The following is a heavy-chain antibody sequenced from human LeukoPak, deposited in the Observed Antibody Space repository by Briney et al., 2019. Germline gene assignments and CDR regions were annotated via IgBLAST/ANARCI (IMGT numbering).Heavy chain of an antibody. J-gene: IGHJ4*02. Sequence: SQTLSLTCTVSGGSISSGGYYWSWIRQHPGKGLEWIGYIYYSGSTYYNPSLKSRVTISVDTSKNQFSLKLSSVTAADTAVYYCARGEGGYCTNGVCYPMTTVTRGGFDYWGQGTLVTVSS. CDR2: IYYSGST. D-gene: IGHD2-8*01. CDR1: GGSISSGGYY. V-gene: IGHV4-31*03. CDR3: ARGEGGYCTNGVCYPMTTVTRGGFDY.